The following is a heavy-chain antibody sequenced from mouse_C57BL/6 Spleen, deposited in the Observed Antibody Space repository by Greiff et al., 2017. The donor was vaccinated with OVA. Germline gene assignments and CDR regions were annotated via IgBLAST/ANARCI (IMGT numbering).Heavy chain of an antibody. CDR2: INYDGSST. D-gene: IGHD2-2*01. CDR1: GFTFSDYY. J-gene: IGHJ1*03. Sequence: EVKLQESEGGLVQPGSSMKLSCTASGFTFSDYYMAWVRQVPEKGLEWVANINYDGSSTYYLDSLKSRFIISRDNAKNILYLQMSSLKSEDTATYYCARDYYGSYFDVWGTGTTVTVSS. V-gene: IGHV5-16*01. CDR3: ARDYYGSYFDV.